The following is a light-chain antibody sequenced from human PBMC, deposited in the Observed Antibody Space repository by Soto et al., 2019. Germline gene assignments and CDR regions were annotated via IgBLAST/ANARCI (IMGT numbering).Light chain of an antibody. J-gene: IGLJ2*01. Sequence: QSALTQPASVSGSPGQSITISCTGTSSDVGGYNYVSWYQQHPGKAPKLMIYDVSNRPSGVSNRFSGSKSGNTASLTISGLDAEDEADYYCISYTSSSTLVVFGGGTKLTVL. CDR2: DVS. V-gene: IGLV2-14*01. CDR3: ISYTSSSTLVV. CDR1: SSDVGGYNY.